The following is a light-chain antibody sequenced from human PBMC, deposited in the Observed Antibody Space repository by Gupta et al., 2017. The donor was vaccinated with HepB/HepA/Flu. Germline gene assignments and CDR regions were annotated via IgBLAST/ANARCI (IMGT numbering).Light chain of an antibody. CDR3: ATWDYSGNGPV. J-gene: IGLJ3*02. CDR1: NSNVGSHA. CDR2: NNN. V-gene: IGLV1-44*01. Sequence: QSVLTQPPSASGTPGQRVTISCSGSNSNVGSHAVNWYQQVPGTAPKLLIYNNNERPSGVPDRFSESKSGTSASLAIRDLRAEDEADYYCATWDYSGNGPVFGGETKLTVL.